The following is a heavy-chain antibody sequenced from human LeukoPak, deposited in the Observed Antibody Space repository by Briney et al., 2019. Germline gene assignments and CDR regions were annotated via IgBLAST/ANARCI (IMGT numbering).Heavy chain of an antibody. D-gene: IGHD5-12*01. J-gene: IGHJ4*02. CDR1: RYTFTSYD. CDR2: MNPNSGST. V-gene: IGHV1-8*03. CDR3: ARGRSTGYPYYFEY. Sequence: ASVQVSFQASRYTFTSYDINWVRQATGQGLEWMGWMNPNSGSTGYAQKFQGRVTITRNTSISTAYMELSGLRSEDTAVYYCARGRSTGYPYYFEYWGQGTLVTVSS.